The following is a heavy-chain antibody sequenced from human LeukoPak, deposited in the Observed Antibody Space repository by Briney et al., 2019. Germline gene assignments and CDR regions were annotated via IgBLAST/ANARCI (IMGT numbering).Heavy chain of an antibody. CDR2: IYSGGST. Sequence: GGSLRLSCAASTFTVCNNYMSWLRQAPGKGLEWVSVIYSGGSTYYADSVKGRFTISRDNSKNTVYLQMNSLRAEDSAVYYCARGQRLDYYSYYALDVWGQGTTVTVSS. J-gene: IGHJ6*02. V-gene: IGHV3-66*01. D-gene: IGHD6-25*01. CDR1: TFTVCNNY. CDR3: ARGQRLDYYSYYALDV.